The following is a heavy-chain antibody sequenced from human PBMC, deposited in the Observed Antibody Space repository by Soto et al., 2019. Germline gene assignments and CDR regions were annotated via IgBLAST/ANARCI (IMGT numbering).Heavy chain of an antibody. CDR2: TYYRSQWYS. CDR3: VRSSHWSFDS. V-gene: IGHV6-1*01. J-gene: IGHJ4*02. CDR1: GDSVSSNSGV. Sequence: QVQLLESGPGLVKSSQTLSLTCAISGDSVSSNSGVWNWIRQSPSRGLEWLGRTYYRSQWYSDYARSVRSRITVGPDTSKNQFSLHLSSMTPEDTAVYYCVRSSHWSFDSWGQGALVIVSS. D-gene: IGHD2-8*02.